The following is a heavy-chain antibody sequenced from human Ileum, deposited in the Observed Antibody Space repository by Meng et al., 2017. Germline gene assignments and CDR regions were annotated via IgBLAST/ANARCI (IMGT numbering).Heavy chain of an antibody. J-gene: IGHJ5*01. Sequence: VDVGAEGMQHGASMGISRKASGDIFTKHWIPWGRRAPGRGLEWVGRVNPGDGNTFYAQKLQGRAFMTIDASSNTVYMEVSSLRYEDAAVYYCARDNSDSRTSWRFDSWGQGTLVTVSS. D-gene: IGHD2-15*01. CDR1: GDIFTKHW. CDR3: ARDNSDSRTSWRFDS. V-gene: IGHV1-46*01. CDR2: VNPGDGNT.